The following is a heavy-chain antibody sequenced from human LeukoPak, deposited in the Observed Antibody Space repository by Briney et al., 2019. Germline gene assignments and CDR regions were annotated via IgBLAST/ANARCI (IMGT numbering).Heavy chain of an antibody. Sequence: SGRSLRLSCGASGFTFSSYAMSWVRQAPGKGLEWVSAISGSGVCSYYADSGKGRFTISRDNSKNTLYLQMNSLRAEDTALYYCANIPSAASVFDYWGQGTLVTVSS. J-gene: IGHJ4*02. CDR1: GFTFSSYA. CDR2: ISGSGVCS. CDR3: ANIPSAASVFDY. V-gene: IGHV3-23*01. D-gene: IGHD6-13*01.